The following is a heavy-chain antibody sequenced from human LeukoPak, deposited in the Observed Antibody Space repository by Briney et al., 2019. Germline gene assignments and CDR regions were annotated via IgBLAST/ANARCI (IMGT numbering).Heavy chain of an antibody. CDR1: GYSFTTFH. Sequence: ASVKVSCKAAGYSFTTFHINWVRQAPGQGPEWMGWVNPDTGNTGFAQKFQGRVTITQNSSVTTVYMELSSLTSEDTAVYYCARRGLVAGIYALVYGFDIWGQGTMVTVSS. CDR3: ARRGLVAGIYALVYGFDI. D-gene: IGHD2/OR15-2a*01. V-gene: IGHV1-8*03. CDR2: VNPDTGNT. J-gene: IGHJ3*02.